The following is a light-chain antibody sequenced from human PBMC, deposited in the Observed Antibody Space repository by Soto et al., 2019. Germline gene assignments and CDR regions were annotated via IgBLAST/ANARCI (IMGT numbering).Light chain of an antibody. V-gene: IGKV2-30*01. CDR2: EVF. Sequence: GVMTQSPLSLPVTLGQPASISCKSSESLVISDGLTYLHWFQQRPGQSPRRLIYEVFKRESGVPDRFSGRGSGTDFTLKISRVEAADVGVYYCMAGGLRPPWTFGQGTKVEI. J-gene: IGKJ1*01. CDR3: MAGGLRPPWT. CDR1: ESLVISDGLTY.